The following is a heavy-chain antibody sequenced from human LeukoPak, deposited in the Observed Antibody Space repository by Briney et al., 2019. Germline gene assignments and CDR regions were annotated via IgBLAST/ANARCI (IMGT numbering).Heavy chain of an antibody. J-gene: IGHJ4*02. CDR1: GFTVSSNY. V-gene: IGHV3-66*01. D-gene: IGHD3-22*01. CDR3: ARARKYYYDSSGLLDY. CDR2: IYSGGST. Sequence: GGSLRLSCAASGFTVSSNYMSWVRQAPGKGLEWVSVIYSGGSTYYADSVKGRFTISRDNSKNTLYLQMNSLRAEDTAVYYCARARKYYYDSSGLLDYWGQGTLVTVSS.